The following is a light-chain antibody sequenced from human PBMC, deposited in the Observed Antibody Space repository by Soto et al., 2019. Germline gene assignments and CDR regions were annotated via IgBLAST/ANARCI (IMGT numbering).Light chain of an antibody. Sequence: IHMTQSPYTLSASVGDRVTITCRASKSISSWLAWYQQKPGKAPKLLIYKASSLESGVPSRFSGSGSGTEFTLTISSLQPDDFATYYCQQYNSYETFGQLTKVDI. J-gene: IGKJ1*01. V-gene: IGKV1-5*03. CDR3: QQYNSYET. CDR2: KAS. CDR1: KSISSW.